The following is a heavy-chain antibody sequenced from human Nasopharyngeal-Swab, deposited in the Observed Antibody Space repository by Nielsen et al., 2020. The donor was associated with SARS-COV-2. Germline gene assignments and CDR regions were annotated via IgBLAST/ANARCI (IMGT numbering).Heavy chain of an antibody. J-gene: IGHJ4*02. V-gene: IGHV3-23*01. Sequence: GESLKISCAASGFTFSSYAMRWVRQAPGKGLEWVSAISGSGGSTYYADSVKGRFTISRDNSKNTLYLQMNSLRAEDTAVYYCAKDTSLVGATFDYWGQGTLVTVSS. CDR3: AKDTSLVGATFDY. D-gene: IGHD2-8*02. CDR1: GFTFSSYA. CDR2: ISGSGGST.